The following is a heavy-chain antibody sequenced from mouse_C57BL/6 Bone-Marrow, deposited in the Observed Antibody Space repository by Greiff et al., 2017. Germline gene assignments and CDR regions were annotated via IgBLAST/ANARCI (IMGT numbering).Heavy chain of an antibody. CDR1: GYTFTSYW. Sequence: VQLQQPGTELVKPGASVKLSCKASGYTFTSYWMHWVKQRPGQGLEWIGNINPSNGGTNYNEKFKSKATLTVDKSSSTAYMQLSSLTSKDSAVYYCARKDCSNFYYMDYWGQGTTLTVSS. CDR3: ARKDCSNFYYMDY. CDR2: INPSNGGT. V-gene: IGHV1-53*01. D-gene: IGHD2-5*01. J-gene: IGHJ2*01.